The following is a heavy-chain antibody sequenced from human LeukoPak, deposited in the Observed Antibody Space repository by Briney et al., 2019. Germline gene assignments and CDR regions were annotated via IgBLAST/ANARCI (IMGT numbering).Heavy chain of an antibody. Sequence: ASVKVSFKASGYAFTSYYMHWVRQTPGQGLEWMGIINPRGGSTSYAQKFQGRVTVTKDTSTSTVYMELSSLRSEDTAVYYCARDHLYSSGEFYLDYWGQGTLVTVSS. V-gene: IGHV1-46*01. CDR3: ARDHLYSSGEFYLDY. D-gene: IGHD6-19*01. CDR2: INPRGGST. CDR1: GYAFTSYY. J-gene: IGHJ4*02.